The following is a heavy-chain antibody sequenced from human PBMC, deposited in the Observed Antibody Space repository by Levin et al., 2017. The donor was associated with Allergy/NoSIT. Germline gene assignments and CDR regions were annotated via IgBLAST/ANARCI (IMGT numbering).Heavy chain of an antibody. Sequence: ASVKVSCKASGYTFTGYYLHWVRQAPGQGLEWMGWINPNSGGTNSAQRFQGRVTMTRDTSINTAYMELSSLRSDDTAVYYCARAAPTMTIVTTTPSFDPWGQGTLVTVSS. CDR2: INPNSGGT. CDR3: ARAAPTMTIVTTTPSFDP. CDR1: GYTFTGYY. J-gene: IGHJ5*02. D-gene: IGHD4-11*01. V-gene: IGHV1-2*02.